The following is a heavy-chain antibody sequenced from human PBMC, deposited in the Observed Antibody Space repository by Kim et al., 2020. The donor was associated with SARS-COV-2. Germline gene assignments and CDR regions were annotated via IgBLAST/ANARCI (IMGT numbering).Heavy chain of an antibody. J-gene: IGHJ5*02. D-gene: IGHD6-13*01. Sequence: GGSLRLSCAASGFTFSSYSMNWVRQAPGKGLEWVSSISSSSSYIYYADSVKGRFTISRDNAKNSLYLQMNSLRAEDTAVYYCARVKGVSLANRPRWFDPWGQGTLVTVSS. CDR3: ARVKGVSLANRPRWFDP. V-gene: IGHV3-21*01. CDR2: ISSSSSYI. CDR1: GFTFSSYS.